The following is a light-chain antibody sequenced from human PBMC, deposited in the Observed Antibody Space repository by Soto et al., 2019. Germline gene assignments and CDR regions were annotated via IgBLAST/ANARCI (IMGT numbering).Light chain of an antibody. CDR2: GAS. V-gene: IGKV1-27*01. Sequence: EIQMTQSPSSVSASIGDRVTITCRASQGISSYLAWYQQKPGKGPQLLVYGASTLQSGVPSRFSGSGSGTEFTLAIDSLQREDVAIYYCQKYNSPVWTFGQGTKVEIK. CDR1: QGISSY. J-gene: IGKJ1*01. CDR3: QKYNSPVWT.